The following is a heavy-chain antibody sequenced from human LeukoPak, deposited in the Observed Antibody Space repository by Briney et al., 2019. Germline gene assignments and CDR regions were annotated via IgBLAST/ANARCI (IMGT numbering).Heavy chain of an antibody. D-gene: IGHD2-15*01. V-gene: IGHV3-53*01. CDR1: GFTDSTNF. Sequence: GGSRRLSCEASGFTDSTNFMGWVRQAPGKGLEWVSIIHTGGATYYMESVKGRSSISRDNFKNTLYLQMNSLRAEDTAVYYCARGRGSDWGQGTLVTVSS. CDR2: IHTGGAT. CDR3: ARGRGSD. J-gene: IGHJ4*02.